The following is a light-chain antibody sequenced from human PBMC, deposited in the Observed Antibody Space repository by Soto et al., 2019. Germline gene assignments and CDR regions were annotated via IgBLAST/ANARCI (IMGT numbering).Light chain of an antibody. Sequence: DIVMTQSALSLPVTPGEPASISCRSSQSLLHSSGNHYLDWYVQKPGQSPQLLIYWGSNRASGVPDLFSGSGSGTDFTLKISRVEAEDVGIYYCMQGRQTPITFGQGTRLEIK. V-gene: IGKV2-28*01. CDR2: WGS. CDR1: QSLLHSSGNHY. J-gene: IGKJ5*01. CDR3: MQGRQTPIT.